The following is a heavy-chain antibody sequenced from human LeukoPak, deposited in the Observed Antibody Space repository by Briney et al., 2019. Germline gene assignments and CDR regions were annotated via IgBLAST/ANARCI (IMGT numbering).Heavy chain of an antibody. CDR3: ARSIGYCSSTSCYNWFDP. D-gene: IGHD2-2*01. J-gene: IGHJ5*02. CDR2: ISSSSTI. Sequence: PGGSLRLSCAAWVFTFSSYSMNWVRQAPGKGLEWVSYISSSSTIYYADSVKGRFTISRDNAKNSLYLQMNSLRAEDTAVYYCARSIGYCSSTSCYNWFDPWGQGTLVTVSS. CDR1: VFTFSSYS. V-gene: IGHV3-48*01.